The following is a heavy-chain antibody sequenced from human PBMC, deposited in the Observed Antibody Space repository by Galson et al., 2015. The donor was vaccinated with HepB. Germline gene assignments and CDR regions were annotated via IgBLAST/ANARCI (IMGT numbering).Heavy chain of an antibody. V-gene: IGHV3-23*01. Sequence: SLRLSCAVSGFTFSDFAMVWVRQAPGVGLEWVSTCGSGNIKYYADSVKGRFTISRDNSRNTLYLQMNSLRAEDTAVYYCAKWRLSERWFDPWGQGTLVTVSS. J-gene: IGHJ5*02. CDR3: AKWRLSERWFDP. D-gene: IGHD1-1*01. CDR2: CGSGNIK. CDR1: GFTFSDFA.